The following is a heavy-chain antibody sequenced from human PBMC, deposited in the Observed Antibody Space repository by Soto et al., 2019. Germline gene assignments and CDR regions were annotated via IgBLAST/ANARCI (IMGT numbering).Heavy chain of an antibody. D-gene: IGHD1-26*01. CDR2: INPSDGRT. CDR3: ARVSGSYWPFDY. V-gene: IGHV1-46*01. J-gene: IGHJ4*02. Sequence: QVQLVQSGAEVKKPGASVKVSCKASGYTFTNYYIHWVRQAPGQGPEWMGIINPSDGRTTYTQKFQCRVTMIRDKSTSTVYMELSSLTSEDTAVYYCARVSGSYWPFDYWGQGTLVTVSS. CDR1: GYTFTNYY.